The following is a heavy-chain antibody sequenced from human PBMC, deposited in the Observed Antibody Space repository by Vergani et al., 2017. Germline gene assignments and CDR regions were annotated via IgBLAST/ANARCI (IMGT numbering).Heavy chain of an antibody. CDR2: IYYSGST. V-gene: IGHV4-59*01. CDR3: ARDREAVAGNWFDP. D-gene: IGHD6-19*01. Sequence: QVQLQESGPGLVKPSETLSLTCTVSGGSISSYYWSWIRQPPGKGLEWIGYIYYSGSTNYNPSLKSRVTISVDTSKNQFSLKLSSVTAADTAVYYCARDREAVAGNWFDPWGQGTLVTVSS. CDR1: GGSISSYY. J-gene: IGHJ5*02.